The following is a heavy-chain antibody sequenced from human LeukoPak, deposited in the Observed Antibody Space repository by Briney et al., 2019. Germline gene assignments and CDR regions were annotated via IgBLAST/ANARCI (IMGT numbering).Heavy chain of an antibody. Sequence: PGGSLRLSCAASGFTFSSYSMNWVRQAPGKGLEWVSSISSSSSYIYYADSVKGRFTISRDNAKNSLYLQMNSLRAEDTAVYYCARGGSSTSWGAFDIWGQGTMVTVSS. D-gene: IGHD2-2*01. CDR3: ARGGSSTSWGAFDI. CDR2: ISSSSSYI. V-gene: IGHV3-21*01. J-gene: IGHJ3*02. CDR1: GFTFSSYS.